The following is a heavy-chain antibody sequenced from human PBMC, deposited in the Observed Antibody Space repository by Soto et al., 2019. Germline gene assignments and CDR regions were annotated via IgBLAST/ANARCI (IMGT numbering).Heavy chain of an antibody. CDR1: GFTFSSYK. CDR3: ARDQVGMDV. CDR2: IGSSDIYT. V-gene: IGHV3-21*02. Sequence: EVQLVESGGGMVKPGGSLRLSCAGSGFTFSSYKINWVRQAPGKGLEWVSSIGSSDIYTYYADSLKGRLIISRDNANNSVYLQIHSLRAEDTAVYYCARDQVGMDVWGQGTPVTVSS. J-gene: IGHJ6*02.